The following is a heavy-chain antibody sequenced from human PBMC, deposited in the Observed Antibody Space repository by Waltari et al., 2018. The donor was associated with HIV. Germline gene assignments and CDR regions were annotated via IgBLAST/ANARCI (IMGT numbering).Heavy chain of an antibody. CDR1: GGSISSSSYY. D-gene: IGHD1-26*01. CDR3: ARQTTPPTTLIDY. CDR2: ISYSGTT. J-gene: IGHJ4*02. Sequence: QLQLQESGPGLVTPSETLSLTCTVSGGSISSSSYYWGWIRQPPGKGLGCIGSISYSGTTYYNPSLKSRVTISVDTSKNQFSLKLSSVTAADTAVYYCARQTTPPTTLIDYWGQGTLVTVSS. V-gene: IGHV4-39*01.